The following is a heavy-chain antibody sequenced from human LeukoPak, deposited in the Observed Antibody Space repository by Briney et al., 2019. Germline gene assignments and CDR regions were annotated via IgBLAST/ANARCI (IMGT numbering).Heavy chain of an antibody. J-gene: IGHJ6*02. CDR1: GFTFSNYW. CDR3: ARGSLTGEYGMDV. D-gene: IGHD1-20*01. CDR2: ISSSGRTI. Sequence: GGSLRLSCVVSGFTFSNYWMSWVRQPPGKGLEWISYISSSGRTIYYADSVKGRFTISRDNAKNSLYLQMNSLRVEDTAVYYCARGSLTGEYGMDVWGQGTTVTVSS. V-gene: IGHV3-48*04.